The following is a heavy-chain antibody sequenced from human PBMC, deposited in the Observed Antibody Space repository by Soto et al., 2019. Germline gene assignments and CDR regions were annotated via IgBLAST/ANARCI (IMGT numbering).Heavy chain of an antibody. V-gene: IGHV3-30*18. D-gene: IGHD2-8*01. Sequence: QVPLVESGGGVVQPGRSLRLSCAASGFTFSSYGMHWVRQAPGKGLEWVAVISYDGSNKYYADSVKGRFTISRDNSKNTLYLQMNSLRAEDTAVYYCAKDLDGYFDYWGQGTLVTVSS. CDR1: GFTFSSYG. J-gene: IGHJ4*02. CDR3: AKDLDGYFDY. CDR2: ISYDGSNK.